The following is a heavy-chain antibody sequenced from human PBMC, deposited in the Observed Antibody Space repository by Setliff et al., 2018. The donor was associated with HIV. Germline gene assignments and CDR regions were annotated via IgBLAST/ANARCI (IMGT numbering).Heavy chain of an antibody. CDR2: MCHGGNNN. D-gene: IGHD3-10*01. CDR1: GYSISSDYC. J-gene: IGHJ6*03. CDR3: ARTLSTMVKTDGYYDYYYMDV. Sequence: PSETLSLTCGVSGYSISSDYCWGWIRQPPGKGLEWIGNMCHGGNNNYYNPSLKSRVTISVDTSKNQFSLNLNSVTAADTAVYYCARTLSTMVKTDGYYDYYYMDVWGKGTTVTVSS. V-gene: IGHV4-38-2*01.